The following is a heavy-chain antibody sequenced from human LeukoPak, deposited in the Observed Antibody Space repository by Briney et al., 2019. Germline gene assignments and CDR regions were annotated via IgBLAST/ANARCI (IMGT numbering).Heavy chain of an antibody. V-gene: IGHV3-53*01. D-gene: IGHD2-2*01. J-gene: IGHJ3*01. Sequence: GGSLRLSCAASGFSVSSYYMSWVRQAPGRGLEWVSALNSGGNTHYADSVNGRFTISRDNSKNTLYLQMNSLRAEDTAVYYCARRYCSTCPTGHAFDLWGHGTMVTVSS. CDR3: ARRYCSTCPTGHAFDL. CDR1: GFSVSSYY. CDR2: LNSGGNT.